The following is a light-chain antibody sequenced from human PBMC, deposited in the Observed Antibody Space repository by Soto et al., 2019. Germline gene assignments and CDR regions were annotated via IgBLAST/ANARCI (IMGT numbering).Light chain of an antibody. J-gene: IGKJ2*01. CDR1: QSISSW. V-gene: IGKV1-5*01. CDR2: DAY. CDR3: QQYNSYSRYT. Sequence: DIQMTQSPSTLSASVGDRVTITCRASQSISSWLAWYQQKPGKAPKLLIYDAYSLESGVPSRFSGSGSETEFTLNISSLQPDDFATYYCQQYNSYSRYTFGQGTKLEIK.